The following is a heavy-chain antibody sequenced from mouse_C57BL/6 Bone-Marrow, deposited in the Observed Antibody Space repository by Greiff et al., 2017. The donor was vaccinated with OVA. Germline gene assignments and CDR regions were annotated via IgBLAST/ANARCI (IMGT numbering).Heavy chain of an antibody. CDR3: ARRNFVLITTVVAPYYAMDY. Sequence: VQLQQSGAELAKPGASVKLSCKASGYTFTSYWMHWVKQRPGQGLEWIGYINPSSGYTKYNQKFKDKATLTADKSSSTAYMQLSSLTYEDSAVYYCARRNFVLITTVVAPYYAMDYWGQGTSVTVSS. V-gene: IGHV1-7*01. J-gene: IGHJ4*01. CDR1: GYTFTSYW. D-gene: IGHD1-1*01. CDR2: INPSSGYT.